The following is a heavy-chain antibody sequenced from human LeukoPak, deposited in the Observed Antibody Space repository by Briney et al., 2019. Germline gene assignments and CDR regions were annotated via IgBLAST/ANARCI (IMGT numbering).Heavy chain of an antibody. Sequence: GASVKVSCKASGYTFTSYGISWVRQAPGQGLEWMGWISAYNGNTNYAQKLQGRVTMTTDTSTSTAYMELRSLRSDDTAVYYCARRPPSYSSSWELQWLAMGYYYYGMDVWGQGTTVTVSS. CDR2: ISAYNGNT. CDR1: GYTFTSYG. J-gene: IGHJ6*02. V-gene: IGHV1-18*01. CDR3: ARRPPSYSSSWELQWLAMGYYYYGMDV. D-gene: IGHD6-13*01.